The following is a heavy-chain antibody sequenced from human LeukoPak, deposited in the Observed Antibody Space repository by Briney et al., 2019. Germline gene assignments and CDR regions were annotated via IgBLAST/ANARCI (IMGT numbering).Heavy chain of an antibody. V-gene: IGHV3-66*02. CDR3: AREYCSGGSCYLDY. CDR1: GFTVSSNY. D-gene: IGHD2-15*01. CDR2: IYSGGST. J-gene: IGHJ4*02. Sequence: GALRLSCAASGFTVSSNYMSWVRQAPGKGLEWVSVIYSGGSTYYADSVKGRFTISRDNSKNTLYLQMNSLRAEGTAVYYCAREYCSGGSCYLDYWGQGTLVTVSS.